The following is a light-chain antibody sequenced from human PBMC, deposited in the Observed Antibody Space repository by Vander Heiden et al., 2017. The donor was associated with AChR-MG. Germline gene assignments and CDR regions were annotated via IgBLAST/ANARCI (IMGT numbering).Light chain of an antibody. V-gene: IGKV3-15*01. CDR3: QQYNKWPWT. CDR1: RRARRN. J-gene: IGKJ1*01. CDR2: GAS. Sequence: EIVLTQSPATLSVSPGERATLSCRASRRARRNLAWYQQKPGQAPRLLIYGASTRATGTPARFSGSGSGTEFTLTISSLQSEDFAVYNCQQYNKWPWTFGQGTKVEIE.